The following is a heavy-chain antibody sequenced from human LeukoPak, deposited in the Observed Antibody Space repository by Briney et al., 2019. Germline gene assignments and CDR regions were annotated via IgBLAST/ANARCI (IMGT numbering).Heavy chain of an antibody. CDR3: PTDSHLNDYFDY. V-gene: IGHV3-15*01. CDR1: GFTFSNAW. J-gene: IGHJ4*02. CDR2: IKSKTDGGTT. Sequence: GGSLRLSCAASGFTFSNAWMSWIRQAPGKGLEWVGRIKSKTDGGTTDYAAPVKGRFTISRDDSKNTLYLQMNSLKTEDTAVYYGPTDSHLNDYFDYWGQGTLVTVSS. D-gene: IGHD1-1*01.